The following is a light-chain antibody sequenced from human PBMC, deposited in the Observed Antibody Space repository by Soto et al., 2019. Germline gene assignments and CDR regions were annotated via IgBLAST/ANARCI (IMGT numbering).Light chain of an antibody. CDR3: SSYTGSSTYV. CDR2: DVS. CDR1: GSDVGGYNY. V-gene: IGLV2-14*03. J-gene: IGLJ1*01. Sequence: QSVLTQPASVSGSPRQSITISYTGTGSDVGGYNYVSWYQQHPGKAPKLMIYDVSNRPSGVSNRFSGSKSGNTASLTISGLQTEDESDYYCSSYTGSSTYVFGTGTKATVL.